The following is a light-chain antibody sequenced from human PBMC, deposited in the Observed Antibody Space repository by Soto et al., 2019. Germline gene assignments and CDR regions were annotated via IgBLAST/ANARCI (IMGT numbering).Light chain of an antibody. J-gene: IGKJ1*01. Sequence: EIVLTQSPATLSLSPGERATLSCWASQSVSNYFVWYQQKPGQAPRLLIYDASKRATGIPARFSGSGSGTDFTLTISSLEPEHFAVYYCQQRSIWPWTFGQGTKVEIK. CDR2: DAS. CDR3: QQRSIWPWT. CDR1: QSVSNY. V-gene: IGKV3-11*01.